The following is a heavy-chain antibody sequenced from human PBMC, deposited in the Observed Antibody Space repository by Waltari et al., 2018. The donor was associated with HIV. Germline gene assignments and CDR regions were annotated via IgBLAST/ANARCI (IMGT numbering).Heavy chain of an antibody. J-gene: IGHJ4*02. CDR2: IDYSGST. Sequence: QLHLQESGPGLVKPSETLSLTCTVSGGSISSSSYYWGWIRQPPEKGLEWIGSIDYSGSTYYTPALKSRVIISVDTSKNQFSVKLSAVTAADTAVYYCARMGQTDDILTGHHYWGQGTLVTVSS. V-gene: IGHV4-39*01. D-gene: IGHD3-9*01. CDR1: GGSISSSSYY. CDR3: ARMGQTDDILTGHHY.